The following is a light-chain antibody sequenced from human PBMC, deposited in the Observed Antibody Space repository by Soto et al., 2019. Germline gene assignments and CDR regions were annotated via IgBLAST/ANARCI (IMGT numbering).Light chain of an antibody. V-gene: IGLV2-8*01. J-gene: IGLJ1*01. CDR2: EVS. Sequence: QSVLTQPPSASGSPGQSVTISCTGSSTDVGAYYYVSWYQQHPGNAPKLIIYEVSKRPSGVPDRFSGSKSGNTASLTVSGLQAEDEADYYCSSEAGSNIYVFGTGTKLIVL. CDR1: STDVGAYYY. CDR3: SSEAGSNIYV.